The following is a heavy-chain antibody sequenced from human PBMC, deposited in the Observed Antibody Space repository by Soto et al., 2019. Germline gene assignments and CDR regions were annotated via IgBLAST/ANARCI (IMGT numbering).Heavy chain of an antibody. CDR1: GGSISSSSYY. Sequence: SETLSLTCTVSGGSISSSSYYWGWIRQPPGKGLEWIGSIYYSGSTYYNPSLKSRVTISVDTSKNQFSLKLSSVTAADTAVYYCARHKGAGMVRGVEPYYFDYWGQGTLVTVSS. CDR3: ARHKGAGMVRGVEPYYFDY. D-gene: IGHD3-10*01. J-gene: IGHJ4*02. V-gene: IGHV4-39*01. CDR2: IYYSGST.